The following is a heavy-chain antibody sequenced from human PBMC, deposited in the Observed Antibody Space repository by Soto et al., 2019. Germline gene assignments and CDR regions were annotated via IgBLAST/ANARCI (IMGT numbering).Heavy chain of an antibody. V-gene: IGHV3-72*01. CDR3: TRALRSRDRDFDF. D-gene: IGHD2-15*01. CDR2: IRNEANRYTT. CDR1: GFTFSDHY. Sequence: LRLSCAASGFTFSDHYMDWVRQSPGKGLEWVARIRNEANRYTTQYAASVKGRFTISRDDSRNSLFLQMINLKTEDTALYYCTRALRSRDRDFDFWGQGTLVTVSS. J-gene: IGHJ4*02.